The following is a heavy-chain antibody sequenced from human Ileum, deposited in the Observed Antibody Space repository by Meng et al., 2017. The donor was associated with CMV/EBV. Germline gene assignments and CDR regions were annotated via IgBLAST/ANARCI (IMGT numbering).Heavy chain of an antibody. D-gene: IGHD6-6*01. CDR3: ARVWGIAVRPLDY. V-gene: IGHV4-30-4*01. CDR1: GDFISSGHYY. Sequence: QVQLQESGPGLVKPPQTLSSTVNFSGDFISSGHYYWSWIRQTPGKGLEWIGHIHDSGSTYYNPSLQSRVTISVDTSKNQFSLKLSSVTAADTAVYYCARVWGIAVRPLDYWGQGTLVTVSS. CDR2: IHDSGST. J-gene: IGHJ4*02.